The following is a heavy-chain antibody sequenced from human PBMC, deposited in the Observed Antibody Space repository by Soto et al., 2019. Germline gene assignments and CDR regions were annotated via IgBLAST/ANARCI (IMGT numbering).Heavy chain of an antibody. V-gene: IGHV4-30-4*01. D-gene: IGHD2-15*01. CDR3: ARGGRMIGYCSGGSCYGWLDP. Sequence: SETLSLTCTVSGGSISSGDYYWSWIRQPPGKGLEWIGYIYYSGSTYYNPSLKSRVTISVDTSKNQFSLKLSSVTAADTAVYYCARGGRMIGYCSGGSCYGWLDPWGEGTMVTV. J-gene: IGHJ5*02. CDR2: IYYSGST. CDR1: GGSISSGDYY.